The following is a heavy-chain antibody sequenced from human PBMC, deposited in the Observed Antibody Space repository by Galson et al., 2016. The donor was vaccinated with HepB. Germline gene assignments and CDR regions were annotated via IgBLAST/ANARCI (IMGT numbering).Heavy chain of an antibody. D-gene: IGHD4-17*01. Sequence: LSLTCTVSGGSITSNSYYWGWIRQPPGKGLEWIANIYYSGTTYYTPSLKSRVTISVDTSKNQFSLRLSSVTAADTAVYYCARQPYGDYVGYFYPWGQGTLVTVSS. J-gene: IGHJ5*02. CDR3: ARQPYGDYVGYFYP. CDR1: GGSITSNSYY. V-gene: IGHV4-39*01. CDR2: IYYSGTT.